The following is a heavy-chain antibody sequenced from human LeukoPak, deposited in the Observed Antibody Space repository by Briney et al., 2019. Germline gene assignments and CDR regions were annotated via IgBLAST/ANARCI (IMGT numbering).Heavy chain of an antibody. J-gene: IGHJ6*02. CDR3: AREIFGYYYGMDV. D-gene: IGHD3-3*01. V-gene: IGHV3-21*01. Sequence: PGGSLRLSCAASGFTFSSYSMNWVRQAPGKGLEWVSSISSSSSYIYYADSVKGRFTISRDNAKNSLYLQMNSLSAEDTAVYYCAREIFGYYYGMDVWGQGTTVTVSS. CDR1: GFTFSSYS. CDR2: ISSSSSYI.